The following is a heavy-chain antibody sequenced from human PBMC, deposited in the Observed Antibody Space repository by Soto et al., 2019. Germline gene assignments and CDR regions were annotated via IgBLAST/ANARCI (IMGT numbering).Heavy chain of an antibody. CDR2: ISAYNGNT. J-gene: IGHJ4*02. D-gene: IGHD6-6*01. CDR3: ARDRYSSSSWGYFDY. Sequence: ASVKVSCKASGYTFSSYGISWVRQAHGQGLEWMGWISAYNGNTNYAQKLQGRVTMTTDTSTSTAYMELRSLRSDDTAVYYCARDRYSSSSWGYFDYWGQGTLVTVSS. CDR1: GYTFSSYG. V-gene: IGHV1-18*01.